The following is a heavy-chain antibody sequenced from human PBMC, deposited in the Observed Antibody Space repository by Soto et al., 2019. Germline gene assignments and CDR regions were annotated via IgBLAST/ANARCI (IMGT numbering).Heavy chain of an antibody. CDR1: GFTFSSYG. D-gene: IGHD5-18*01. CDR2: ISYDGSSK. V-gene: IGHV3-30*18. CDR3: VKWGIQRWTSYFYAMDV. J-gene: IGHJ6*02. Sequence: PGGSLRLSCAASGFTFSSYGMHWVRQAPGKGLEWVAVISYDGSSKDYADSVKGRFTISRDNSKNTLYLQMSSLRAEDTAVYYCVKWGIQRWTSYFYAMDVWGQGTTVTVSS.